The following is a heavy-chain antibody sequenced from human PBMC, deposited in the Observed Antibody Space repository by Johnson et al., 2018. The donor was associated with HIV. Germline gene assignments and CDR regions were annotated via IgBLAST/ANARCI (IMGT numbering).Heavy chain of an antibody. CDR1: GFTFSSYA. CDR3: AREGGGTVVLGDEGAFDI. J-gene: IGHJ3*02. V-gene: IGHV3-30*04. Sequence: QVQLVESGGGEVQPGRSLRLSCAASGFTFSSYAMHWVRQAPGKGLEWVAVISYDGTSKYQADSVKGRFTISRDNSKNTLFMQMNSLRGEDTSVYYCAREGGGTVVLGDEGAFDIWGQGTMVTVSS. D-gene: IGHD3-10*01. CDR2: ISYDGTSK.